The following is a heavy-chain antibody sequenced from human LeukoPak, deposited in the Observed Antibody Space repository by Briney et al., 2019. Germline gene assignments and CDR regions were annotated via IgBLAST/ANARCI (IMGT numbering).Heavy chain of an antibody. CDR3: ARYGVDFDY. CDR1: GGSISSSSYY. J-gene: IGHJ4*02. V-gene: IGHV4-39*07. D-gene: IGHD4-17*01. CDR2: IYYSGST. Sequence: SETLSLTCTVSGGSISSSSYYWGWIRQPPGKGLEWIGSIYYSGSTYYNPSLKSRVTISVDTSENQFSLKLSSVTAADTAVYYCARYGVDFDYWGQGTLVTVSS.